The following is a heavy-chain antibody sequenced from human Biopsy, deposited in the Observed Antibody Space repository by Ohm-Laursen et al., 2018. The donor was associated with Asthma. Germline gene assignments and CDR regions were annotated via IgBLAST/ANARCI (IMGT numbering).Heavy chain of an antibody. Sequence: SPRLSCAASGFTFGDYWMSWVRQPPGKGLEWVSVIYSGGGTYYADSVQGRVTISRDNSKNTLSLQMNSLRAEDTAVYYCARAYGGSFFSGSFDIWGQGTMVTVSS. CDR3: ARAYGGSFFSGSFDI. D-gene: IGHD4-23*01. J-gene: IGHJ3*02. V-gene: IGHV3-53*01. CDR2: IYSGGGT. CDR1: GFTFGDYW.